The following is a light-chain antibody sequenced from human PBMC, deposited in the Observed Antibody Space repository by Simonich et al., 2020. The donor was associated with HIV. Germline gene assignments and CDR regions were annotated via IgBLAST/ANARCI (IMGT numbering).Light chain of an antibody. CDR1: ESVSRY. V-gene: IGKV3-11*01. CDR3: QQYGSFT. Sequence: EIVLTQSPATLSSSPGERATLSCRASESVSRYLAWYQQKPGQAPRLLIYDASNRATGIPARFSGSGSETEFTLTISSLQSEDFAVYYCQQYGSFTFGPGTKVDIK. J-gene: IGKJ3*01. CDR2: DAS.